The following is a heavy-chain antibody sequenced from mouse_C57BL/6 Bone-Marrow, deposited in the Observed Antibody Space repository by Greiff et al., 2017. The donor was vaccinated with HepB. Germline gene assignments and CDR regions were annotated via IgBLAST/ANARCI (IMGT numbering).Heavy chain of an antibody. CDR3: ARGKWEIYAMDY. Sequence: EVQLQQSGPVLVKPGASVKMSCKASGYTFTDYYMNWVKQSHGKSLEWIGVINPYNGGTSYNQKFKGKATLTVDKSSSTAYMELNSLTSEDSAVYYCARGKWEIYAMDYWGQGTSVTVSS. CDR2: INPYNGGT. J-gene: IGHJ4*01. V-gene: IGHV1-19*01. D-gene: IGHD1-3*01. CDR1: GYTFTDYY.